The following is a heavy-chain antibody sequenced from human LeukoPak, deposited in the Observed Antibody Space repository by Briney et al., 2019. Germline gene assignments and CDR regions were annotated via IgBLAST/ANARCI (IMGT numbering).Heavy chain of an antibody. CDR1: GFTFSDYG. CDR2: ISYDGSYK. V-gene: IGHV3-30*18. Sequence: GGSLRLSCAASGFTFSDYGMHWVRQAPGKGLEWVAVISYDGSYKYYADSVKGRFTISRDNSKNTVYLHMDSLRTEDTAVFYCAKDKISLAYCGSDCSTLDSWGLGTLVTVSS. D-gene: IGHD2-21*02. CDR3: AKDKISLAYCGSDCSTLDS. J-gene: IGHJ4*02.